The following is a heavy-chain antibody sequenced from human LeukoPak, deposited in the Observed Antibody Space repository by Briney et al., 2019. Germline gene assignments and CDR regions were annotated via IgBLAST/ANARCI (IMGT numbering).Heavy chain of an antibody. CDR3: ARDTSSTDIRGLDH. CDR2: IYYSGST. V-gene: IGHV4-59*01. D-gene: IGHD2-2*01. J-gene: IGHJ4*02. Sequence: SETLSLTCTVSGGSISSYYWSWIRQPPGKGLEWIGYIYYSGSTNYNPSLKSRVTISVDTSKNQFSLELSSVTAADTAVYYCARDTSSTDIRGLDHWGQGTLVTVSS. CDR1: GGSISSYY.